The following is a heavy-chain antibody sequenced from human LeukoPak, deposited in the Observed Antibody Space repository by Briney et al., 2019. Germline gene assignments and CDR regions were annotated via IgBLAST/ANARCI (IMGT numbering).Heavy chain of an antibody. D-gene: IGHD1/OR15-1a*01. CDR2: IWYDGSNK. J-gene: IGHJ4*02. Sequence: GGSLRLSCAASGFTFSSYGMHWVRQAPGKGLEWVAVIWYDGSNKYYADSVKGRFTISRDDSKNTLYLQMNSLRAEDTAVYYCAKDPGGTRKYFDYWGQGTLVTVSS. V-gene: IGHV3-33*06. CDR1: GFTFSSYG. CDR3: AKDPGGTRKYFDY.